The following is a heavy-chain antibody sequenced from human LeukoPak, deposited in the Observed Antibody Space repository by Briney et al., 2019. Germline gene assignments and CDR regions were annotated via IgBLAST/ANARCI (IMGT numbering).Heavy chain of an antibody. Sequence: GSSVKVSCKASGGTFSSYAISWVRQAPGQGLEWMGGIIPIFGTANYAQKLQGRVTITADKSTSTAYMELSSLRSEDTAVYYCARDRGSYGLGRMDVWGKGTTVTVSS. V-gene: IGHV1-69*06. CDR1: GGTFSSYA. J-gene: IGHJ6*04. CDR2: IIPIFGTA. D-gene: IGHD5-18*01. CDR3: ARDRGSYGLGRMDV.